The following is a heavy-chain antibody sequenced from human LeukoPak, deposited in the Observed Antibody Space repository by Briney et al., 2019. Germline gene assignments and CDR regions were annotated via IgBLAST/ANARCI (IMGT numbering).Heavy chain of an antibody. CDR2: MNPNSGNT. CDR1: GYTFTSYD. Sequence: GASVKVSCKASGYTFTSYDINWVRQATGQGLEWMGWMNPNSGNTGYAQKFQGRVTMTRNTSISTAYMELSSLRSEDTAMYYCARGWGSGSYLKTGFDYWGQGTLVTVSS. D-gene: IGHD1-26*01. CDR3: ARGWGSGSYLKTGFDY. J-gene: IGHJ4*02. V-gene: IGHV1-8*01.